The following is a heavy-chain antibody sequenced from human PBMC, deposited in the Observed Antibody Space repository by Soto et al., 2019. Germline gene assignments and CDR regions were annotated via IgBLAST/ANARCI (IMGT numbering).Heavy chain of an antibody. CDR1: GFTFSSYA. J-gene: IGHJ4*02. CDR2: ISGSGGST. CDR3: AKVFLYSGYGGLLLFDY. D-gene: IGHD5-12*01. Sequence: PGGSLRLSCAASGFTFSSYAMSWVRQAPGKGLEWVSAISGSGGSTYYADSVKGRFTISRDNSKNTLYLQMNSLRAEDTAVYYCAKVFLYSGYGGLLLFDYWGQGTLVTVSS. V-gene: IGHV3-23*01.